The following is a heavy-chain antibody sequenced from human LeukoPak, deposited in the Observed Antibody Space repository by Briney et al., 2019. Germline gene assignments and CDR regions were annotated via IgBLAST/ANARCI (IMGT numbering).Heavy chain of an antibody. CDR2: IIPIFGTA. J-gene: IGHJ6*04. CDR3: ARSLNPYYYYYYGMDV. Sequence: ASVKVSCKASGGTFSSYAISWVRQAPGQGLEWMGGIIPIFGTANYAQKFQGRVTITADKSTSTAYMELSSVRSEDTAVYYCARSLNPYYYYYYGMDVWGKGTTVTVSS. V-gene: IGHV1-69*06. CDR1: GGTFSSYA.